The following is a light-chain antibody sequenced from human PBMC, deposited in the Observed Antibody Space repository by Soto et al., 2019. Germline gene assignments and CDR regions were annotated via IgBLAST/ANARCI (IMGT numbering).Light chain of an antibody. CDR1: QSVSRSL. CDR3: QQYGNPPPYS. J-gene: IGKJ2*03. V-gene: IGKV3-20*01. CDR2: GAS. Sequence: EIVLTQSPGTLSLSPGERATLSCRASQSVSRSLLAWYQQKPGQAPRLLIYGASTRATGIADRFSGSRSGTDFTLTISRRETEDFAVYYCQQYGNPPPYSFDQGTKLEIK.